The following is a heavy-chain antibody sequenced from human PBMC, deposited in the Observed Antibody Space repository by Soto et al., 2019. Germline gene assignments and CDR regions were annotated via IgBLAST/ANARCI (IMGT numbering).Heavy chain of an antibody. J-gene: IGHJ6*02. CDR3: ARGGYDFWSGPYGMDV. Sequence: PSETLSLTCTVSGGSISSYYWSWIRQPPGKGLEWIGYIYYSGSTNYNPSLKSRVTISVDTSKNQFSLELSSVTAADTAVYYCARGGYDFWSGPYGMDVWGQGTTVTVSS. CDR2: IYYSGST. D-gene: IGHD3-3*01. CDR1: GGSISSYY. V-gene: IGHV4-59*01.